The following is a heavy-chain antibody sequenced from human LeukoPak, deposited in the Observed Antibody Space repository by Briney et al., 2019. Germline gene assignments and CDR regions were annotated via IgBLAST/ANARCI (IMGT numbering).Heavy chain of an antibody. CDR1: GYTFTGYY. D-gene: IGHD5-24*01. CDR2: INPNSGGT. Sequence: AASVKVSCKASGYTFTGYYMHWVRQAPGQGLEWMGWINPNSGGTNYAQKFQGRVTMTRDTSISTAYMELSRLRSDDTAVYYCARGGNGYNGPRNWIDPWGQGTLVTVSS. CDR3: ARGGNGYNGPRNWIDP. V-gene: IGHV1-2*02. J-gene: IGHJ5*02.